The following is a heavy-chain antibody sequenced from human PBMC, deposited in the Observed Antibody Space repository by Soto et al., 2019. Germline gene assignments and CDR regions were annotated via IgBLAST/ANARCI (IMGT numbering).Heavy chain of an antibody. Sequence: ESGGGLVQPGRSLRLSCAASGFSFDDYAMHWVRQAPGKGLEWVSGISGRSDSIGYAESVKGRFTISRDNAKNSLYLQMNSLRAEDTALYYCVKLERTDGRYSGAFDIWGQGTMVTVSS. J-gene: IGHJ3*02. CDR3: VKLERTDGRYSGAFDI. CDR2: ISGRSDSI. D-gene: IGHD6-19*01. CDR1: GFSFDDYA. V-gene: IGHV3-9*01.